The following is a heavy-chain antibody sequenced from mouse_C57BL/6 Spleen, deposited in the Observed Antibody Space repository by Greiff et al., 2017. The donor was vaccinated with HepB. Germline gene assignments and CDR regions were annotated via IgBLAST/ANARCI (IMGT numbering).Heavy chain of an antibody. CDR2: INYDGSST. CDR1: GFTFSDYY. D-gene: IGHD1-1*01. V-gene: IGHV5-16*01. Sequence: EVNLVESEGGLVQPGSSMKLSCTASGFTFSDYYMAWVRQVPEKGLEWVANINYDGSSTYYLDSLKSRFIISRDNAKNILYLQMSSLKSEDTATYYCARDRGYYGSSWYFDVWGTGTTVTVSS. J-gene: IGHJ1*03. CDR3: ARDRGYYGSSWYFDV.